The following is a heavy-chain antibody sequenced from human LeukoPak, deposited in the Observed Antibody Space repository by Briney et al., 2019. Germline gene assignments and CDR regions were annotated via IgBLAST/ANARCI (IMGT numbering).Heavy chain of an antibody. CDR3: AREITGTRGVDY. CDR1: GYSISSGFH. CDR2: MYTSGIT. D-gene: IGHD1-7*01. Sequence: PSETLSLTCSVSGYSISSGFHWGWIRQPPGEGLEWIGRMYTSGITNSNPSLKSRVTMSVDTSKNQFSLNLTSVTAADTAVYYCAREITGTRGVDYWGQGILVTVSS. J-gene: IGHJ4*02. V-gene: IGHV4-38-2*02.